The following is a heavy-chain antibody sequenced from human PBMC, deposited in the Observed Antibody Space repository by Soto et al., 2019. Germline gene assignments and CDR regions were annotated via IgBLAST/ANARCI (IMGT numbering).Heavy chain of an antibody. D-gene: IGHD6-13*01. V-gene: IGHV3-30*18. CDR2: ISYDGSNK. J-gene: IGHJ6*02. Sequence: QVPLVESGGGVVQPGRSLRLSCAASGFTFSSYGMHWVRQAPGKGLEWVAVISYDGSNKYYADSVKGRFTISRDNSKNTLYLQMNSLRDEDTAVYYCAKQQLEYYYYYGMDVWGQGTTVTVSS. CDR3: AKQQLEYYYYYGMDV. CDR1: GFTFSSYG.